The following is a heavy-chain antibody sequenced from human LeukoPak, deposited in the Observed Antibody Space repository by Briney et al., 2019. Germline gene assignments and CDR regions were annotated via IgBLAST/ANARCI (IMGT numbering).Heavy chain of an antibody. CDR1: GFTFGDYP. J-gene: IGHJ4*02. Sequence: GRSLRLSCTASGFTFGDYPMSWVRQAPGKGHEWVGFIRSKTYGGTTEYAASVKGRFTISRDDSKSIAYLQMNSLKSEDTAVYYCTTSRDGYNGGSVDYWGQGTLVTVSS. CDR3: TTSRDGYNGGSVDY. CDR2: IRSKTYGGTT. V-gene: IGHV3-49*04. D-gene: IGHD5-24*01.